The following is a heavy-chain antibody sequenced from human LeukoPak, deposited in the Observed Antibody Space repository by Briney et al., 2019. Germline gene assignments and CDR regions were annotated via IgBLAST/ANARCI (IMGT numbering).Heavy chain of an antibody. CDR3: ARSRAMVRGVFDH. CDR2: INPNSGGT. J-gene: IGHJ5*02. V-gene: IGHV1-2*02. CDR1: GYTFTGYY. Sequence: ASVKVSCKASGYTFTGYYMHWVRQAPGQGLEWRGWINPNSGGTNYAQKFQGRVTMTRDTSISTAYMELSRLRSDDTAVYYCARSRAMVRGVFDHWGQGTLVTVSS. D-gene: IGHD3-10*01.